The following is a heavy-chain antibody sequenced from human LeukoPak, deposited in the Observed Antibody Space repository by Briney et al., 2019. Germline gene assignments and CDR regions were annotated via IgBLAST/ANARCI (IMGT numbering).Heavy chain of an antibody. CDR1: GDFITSGSGIYY. D-gene: IGHD4-17*01. CDR2: VFYSGST. CDR3: ARNSTTVNHVYKFFDY. V-gene: IGHV4-39*01. Sequence: SETLSLTCTVSGDFITSGSGIYYWGWIRQSPGKGLEWIGSVFYSGSTSYNPSLKSRVTMSVDTCKNQYSLKLSSVTAADTAVYYCARNSTTVNHVYKFFDYWGRGTLVTVSS. J-gene: IGHJ4*02.